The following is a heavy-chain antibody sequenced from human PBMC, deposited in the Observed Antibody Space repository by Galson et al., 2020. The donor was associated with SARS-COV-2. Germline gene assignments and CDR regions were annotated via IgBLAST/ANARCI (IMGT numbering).Heavy chain of an antibody. V-gene: IGHV3-30*01. Sequence: GGSLRLSCPASGFTFDSYAMNWVRQAPGKGLEWVALISYAGSKKYYADSEKGRFTISRDNSKKTLYLQMNSLRAEDTAVYYCARVDGDYAPDYWGQGTLVTVSP. CDR3: ARVDGDYAPDY. CDR2: ISYAGSKK. CDR1: GFTFDSYA. J-gene: IGHJ4*02. D-gene: IGHD4-17*01.